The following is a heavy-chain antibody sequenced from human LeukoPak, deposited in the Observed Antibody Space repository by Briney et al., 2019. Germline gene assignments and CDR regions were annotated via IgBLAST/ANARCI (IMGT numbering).Heavy chain of an antibody. CDR1: GFTFSSYW. D-gene: IGHD3-3*01. CDR3: AKDRKELTIFGVASDY. Sequence: PGGSLRLSCAASGFTFSSYWMSWVRQAPGKGLEWVAFIRYDGSNKYYADSVKGRFTISRDNSKNTLYLQMNSLRAEDTAVYYCAKDRKELTIFGVASDYWGQGTLVTVSS. V-gene: IGHV3-30*02. CDR2: IRYDGSNK. J-gene: IGHJ4*02.